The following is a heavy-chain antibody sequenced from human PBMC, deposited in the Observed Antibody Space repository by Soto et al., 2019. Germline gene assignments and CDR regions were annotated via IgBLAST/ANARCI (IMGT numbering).Heavy chain of an antibody. Sequence: QLQLQESGPGLVKPSETLSLTCTVSGGSISSNNYYWGWIRQPPGKGLEWIGTIYYSGSTYYNPSLRSRVPISVDPSQNHFSLKLSSVTAADTAVYYCARRGSSSGYGYWGQGTLVTVSS. CDR2: IYYSGST. J-gene: IGHJ4*02. V-gene: IGHV4-39*02. CDR3: ARRGSSSGYGY. D-gene: IGHD6-13*01. CDR1: GGSISSNNYY.